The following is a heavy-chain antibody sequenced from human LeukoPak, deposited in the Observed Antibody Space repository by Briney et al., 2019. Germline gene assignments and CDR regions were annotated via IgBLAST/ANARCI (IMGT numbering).Heavy chain of an antibody. CDR1: GGSISSGDYY. J-gene: IGHJ1*01. Sequence: SQTLSLTCTVSGGSISSGDYYWSWLRQPPGKGLDWIGYIYYSGSTYYNPSLKRRVTISVDTSKTQFSLKLSSVTAADTAVYYCARGRYSSGPTRHWGQGTLVTVSS. CDR2: IYYSGST. CDR3: ARGRYSSGPTRH. D-gene: IGHD6-19*01. V-gene: IGHV4-30-4*01.